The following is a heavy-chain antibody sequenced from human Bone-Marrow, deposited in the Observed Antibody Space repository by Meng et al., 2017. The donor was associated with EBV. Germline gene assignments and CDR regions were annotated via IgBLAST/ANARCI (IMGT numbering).Heavy chain of an antibody. D-gene: IGHD3-22*01. CDR2: IDHSGST. Sequence: VSVLVEPSVTLHLASAVCGGASSRSNWCTVARQPPRKQLEWIEEIDHSGSTNYNPALKSRVTISGDKSKNQFSRKLSSVTAADTAVYYCSRVGYDSLDYWGQGTLVTVSA. V-gene: IGHV4-4*02. J-gene: IGHJ4*02. CDR1: GGASSRSNW. CDR3: SRVGYDSLDY.